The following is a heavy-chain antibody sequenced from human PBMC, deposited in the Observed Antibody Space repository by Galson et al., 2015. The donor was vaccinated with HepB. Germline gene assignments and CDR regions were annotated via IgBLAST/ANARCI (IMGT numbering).Heavy chain of an antibody. V-gene: IGHV1-46*01. CDR3: ARGFSGEPNLQYFFY. J-gene: IGHJ4*02. CDR1: GYTFTRYH. Sequence: SVKVSCKASGYTFTRYHIHWVRQAPGQGLEWMGIINPSGGGTTYAQKFQGRVSMTSDTSTISADESTRTVYMELSSLRSEDTAVYFCARGFSGEPNLQYFFYWGQGTLITVSS. CDR2: INPSGGGT. D-gene: IGHD3-9*01.